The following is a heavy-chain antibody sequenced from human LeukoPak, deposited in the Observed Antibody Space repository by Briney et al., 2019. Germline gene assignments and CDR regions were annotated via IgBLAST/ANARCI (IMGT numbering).Heavy chain of an antibody. Sequence: ASVKVSCKASGYTFTSYDINWVRQATGQGLEWMGWMNPNSGNTGYAQKFQGRVTVTRNTSISTAYMELSSLRSEDTAVYYCAVDIVVVPAAISLFGYWGQGTLVTVSS. CDR2: MNPNSGNT. V-gene: IGHV1-8*01. J-gene: IGHJ4*02. CDR3: AVDIVVVPAAISLFGY. D-gene: IGHD2-2*01. CDR1: GYTFTSYD.